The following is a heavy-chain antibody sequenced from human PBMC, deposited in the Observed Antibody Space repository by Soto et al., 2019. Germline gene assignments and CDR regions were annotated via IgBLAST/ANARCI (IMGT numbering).Heavy chain of an antibody. CDR2: ITPFNGNT. CDR1: GYTFTYRY. J-gene: IGHJ3*02. Sequence: QMQLVQSGAEVKKTGSSVKVSCKASGYTFTYRYLHWVRQAPGQALEWMGWITPFNGNTNYAQKFQDSVTITRDRSMSTAYMELSSLRSEDTAMYYCASRGGYDPSESDAFDIWGQGTMVTVSS. CDR3: ASRGGYDPSESDAFDI. D-gene: IGHD5-12*01. V-gene: IGHV1-45*02.